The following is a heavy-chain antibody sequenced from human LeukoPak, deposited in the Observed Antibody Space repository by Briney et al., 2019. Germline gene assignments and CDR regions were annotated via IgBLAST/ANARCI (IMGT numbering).Heavy chain of an antibody. CDR2: IYYSGST. D-gene: IGHD2-2*01. CDR3: ASAGGVVVPAANAFDI. J-gene: IGHJ3*02. Sequence: SETLSLTCTVSGGSISSYYWSWIRQTPGKGLEWIGYIYYSGSTNYNPSLKSRVTISVDTSKNQFSLKQSSVTAADTAVYYCASAGGVVVPAANAFDIWGQGTMVTVSS. CDR1: GGSISSYY. V-gene: IGHV4-59*08.